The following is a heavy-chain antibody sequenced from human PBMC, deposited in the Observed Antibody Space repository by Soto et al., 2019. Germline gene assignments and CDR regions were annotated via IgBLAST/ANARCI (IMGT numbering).Heavy chain of an antibody. Sequence: QLQLQESGPGLVKPSETLSLTCTVSGGSISSSSYYWGWVRQPPGKGLAWIGSIHYSGSTYYNPSLRSRLTISVDTSKNQYSLRLSSVTAADTAVYYCARLLVAPTPFDYWGQGTLVTVSS. D-gene: IGHD5-12*01. V-gene: IGHV4-39*01. CDR3: ARLLVAPTPFDY. J-gene: IGHJ4*02. CDR2: IHYSGST. CDR1: GGSISSSSYY.